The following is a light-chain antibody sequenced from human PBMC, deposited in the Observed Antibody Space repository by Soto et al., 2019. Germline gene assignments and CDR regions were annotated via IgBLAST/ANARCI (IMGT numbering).Light chain of an antibody. V-gene: IGKV3-11*01. CDR2: AAS. CDR1: QSVDTY. CDR3: QQRTNWPPGYT. J-gene: IGKJ2*01. Sequence: EIVLTQSPATLSLSPGERATLSCRASQSVDTYLAWYQQKPGQAPRLLIYAASNRATGIPVRFSGSGSGTDFTLTISRLEPEDFAVYYCQQRTNWPPGYTFGQGTKLEVK.